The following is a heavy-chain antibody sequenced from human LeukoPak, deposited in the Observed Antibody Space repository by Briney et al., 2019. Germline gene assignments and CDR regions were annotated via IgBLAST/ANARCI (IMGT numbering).Heavy chain of an antibody. V-gene: IGHV3-7*01. CDR3: AREADDGVYYFDY. D-gene: IGHD5-24*01. CDR1: GFTFSSYW. Sequence: GGSLRLSCVVSGFTFSSYWMSWVRQAPGKGLEWVANIKQDGSEKYYVDSVKGRFTISRDHAKNSLYLQMNSLRAEDTAVYYCAREADDGVYYFDYWGQGTLVTVSS. J-gene: IGHJ4*02. CDR2: IKQDGSEK.